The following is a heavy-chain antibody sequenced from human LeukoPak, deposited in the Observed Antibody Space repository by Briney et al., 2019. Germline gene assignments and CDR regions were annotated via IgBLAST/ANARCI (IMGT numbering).Heavy chain of an antibody. CDR3: AKERWGIAAAGTGGYYFDY. CDR2: IRYDGSNK. D-gene: IGHD6-13*01. Sequence: GGSLRLSCAASGFTFSSYGMHWVRQAPGKGLEWVAFIRYDGSNKYYADSVKGRFTISRDNSRNTLYLQMNSLRAEDTAVYYCAKERWGIAAAGTGGYYFDYWGQGTLVTVSS. CDR1: GFTFSSYG. V-gene: IGHV3-30*02. J-gene: IGHJ4*02.